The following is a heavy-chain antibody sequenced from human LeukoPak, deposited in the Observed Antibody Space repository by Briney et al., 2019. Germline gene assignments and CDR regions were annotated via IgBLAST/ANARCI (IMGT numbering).Heavy chain of an antibody. D-gene: IGHD1-26*01. CDR3: AKDQAGA. CDR2: ISGFGDST. CDR1: GFTFSDYG. V-gene: IGHV3-23*01. Sequence: GGSLRLSCAASGFTFSDYGMTWVRQAPGKGLEWVSAISGFGDSTYYTDSVKGRFTISRDNSKNTLYLQLNSLGADDTAVYFCAKDQAGAWGQGTRVTVSS. J-gene: IGHJ5*02.